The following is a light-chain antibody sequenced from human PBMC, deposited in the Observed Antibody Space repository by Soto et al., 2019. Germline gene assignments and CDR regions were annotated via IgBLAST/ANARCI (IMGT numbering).Light chain of an antibody. V-gene: IGLV2-14*01. CDR3: TSKTSSTYVV. Sequence: QSALTQPASVSGSPGQSITISCTGTSSDVGGYNYVSWYQQHPGKDPKLMIYEVSNRPSGVSNRFSGSKSGNTASLTISGLQAEDEADYYCTSKTSSTYVVFGGGTKLTVL. CDR2: EVS. J-gene: IGLJ2*01. CDR1: SSDVGGYNY.